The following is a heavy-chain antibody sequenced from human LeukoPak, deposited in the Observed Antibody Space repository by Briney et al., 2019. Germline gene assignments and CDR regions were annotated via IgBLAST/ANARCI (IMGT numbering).Heavy chain of an antibody. CDR2: IYPGDSDT. V-gene: IGHV5-51*01. D-gene: IGHD3-22*01. CDR1: GYSFTSYW. J-gene: IGHJ4*02. Sequence: ESLKISCKGSGYSFTSYWIGWVRQMPGKGLEWMGIIYPGDSDTRYSPSFQGQVTISADKSISTAYLQWSSLKASDTAMYYCARVRATYYYDSSGLDYWGQGTLVTVSS. CDR3: ARVRATYYYDSSGLDY.